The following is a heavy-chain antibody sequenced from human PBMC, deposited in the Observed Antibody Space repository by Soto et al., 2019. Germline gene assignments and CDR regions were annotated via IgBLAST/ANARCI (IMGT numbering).Heavy chain of an antibody. Sequence: GESLKISCKGSGYSFTNYWIGWVRQMPGKGLEWMGIIYPGDSDTRYSPSFQGQVTMSADKSINTAYLQWSSLKASDTAMYYCARQGIYYDSSAYYHGYWGQGTLVTVSS. D-gene: IGHD3-22*01. J-gene: IGHJ4*02. CDR1: GYSFTNYW. CDR3: ARQGIYYDSSAYYHGY. V-gene: IGHV5-51*01. CDR2: IYPGDSDT.